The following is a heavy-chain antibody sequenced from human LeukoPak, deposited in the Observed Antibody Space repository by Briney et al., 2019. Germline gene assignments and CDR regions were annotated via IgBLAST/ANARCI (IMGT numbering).Heavy chain of an antibody. D-gene: IGHD6-13*01. CDR2: SSAYNGNT. CDR1: GYTFTNYG. V-gene: IGHV1-18*01. CDR3: ARDLREGSSSYQIPFDY. Sequence: VASVKVSCKASGYTFTNYGISWVRQAPGQGLEWMGWSSAYNGNTNYAQRLQGRVTMTADTSTSTAYMELRSLRSDDTAVYYCARDLREGSSSYQIPFDYWGQGTLVTVSS. J-gene: IGHJ4*02.